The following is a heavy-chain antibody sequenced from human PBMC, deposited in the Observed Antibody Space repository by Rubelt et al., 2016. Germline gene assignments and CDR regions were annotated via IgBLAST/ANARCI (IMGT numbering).Heavy chain of an antibody. CDR3: ARTQTETEPDY. CDR1: GFSLSTSGLC. CDR2: IDWDDDK. Sequence: QVTLRESGPALVKPTQTLTLTCTFSGFSLSTSGLCVSWIRQPPGKALAWLALIDWDDDKYYSTSLRTRLTISKDTPKNQVVRTMTDMDPVDTATYYCARTQTETEPDYWGQGTLVTVSS. D-gene: IGHD1-1*01. V-gene: IGHV2-70*01. J-gene: IGHJ4*02.